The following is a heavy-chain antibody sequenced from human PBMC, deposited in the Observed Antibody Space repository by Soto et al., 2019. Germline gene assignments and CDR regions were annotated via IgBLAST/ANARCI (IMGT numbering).Heavy chain of an antibody. V-gene: IGHV6-1*01. J-gene: IGHJ4*02. CDR2: TYYRSKWYN. CDR3: ARDRIAARPGAYYFDY. D-gene: IGHD6-6*01. CDR1: GDSVSSNSAA. Sequence: KQSQTLSLTCAISGDSVSSNSAAWNWIRQSPSRGLEWLGRTYYRSKWYNDYAVSVKSRITINPDTSKNQFSLQLNSVTPEDTAVYYCARDRIAARPGAYYFDYWGQGTLVTVSS.